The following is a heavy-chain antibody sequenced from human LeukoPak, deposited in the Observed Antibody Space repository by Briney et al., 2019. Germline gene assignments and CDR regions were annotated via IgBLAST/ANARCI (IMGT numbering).Heavy chain of an antibody. CDR2: ISGGGGTT. V-gene: IGHV3-23*01. CDR3: AKDLGGSYDITATFDY. J-gene: IGHJ4*02. Sequence: PGGSLRLSCAASGFAFSCYAMSWVRQAPGKGLEWVSVISGGGGTTYYADSVKGRFTISRDNSKNTLSLQMNSLRADDTAVYYCAKDLGGSYDITATFDYWGQGTLVTVSS. D-gene: IGHD5-12*01. CDR1: GFAFSCYA.